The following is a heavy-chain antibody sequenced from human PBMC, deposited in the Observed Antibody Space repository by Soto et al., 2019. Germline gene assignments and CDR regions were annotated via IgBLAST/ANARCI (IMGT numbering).Heavy chain of an antibody. Sequence: EEQLLESGGGLVQPGGSLRLSCAASGFTFSSHAMSWVRQAPGKGLEWVSTISNSADSTYFADSVKGRSTISRDNLKNTLYRQMNSRRAEDTAVYYCARGGGRAARGGFGYWGLGTLVTVSA. CDR2: ISNSADST. V-gene: IGHV3-23*01. CDR3: ARGGGRAARGGFGY. J-gene: IGHJ4*02. CDR1: GFTFSSHA. D-gene: IGHD3-10*01.